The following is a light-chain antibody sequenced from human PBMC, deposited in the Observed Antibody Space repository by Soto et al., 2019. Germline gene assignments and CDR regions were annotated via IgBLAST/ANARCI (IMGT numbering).Light chain of an antibody. CDR2: ASS. Sequence: DIQMTQSPSSLSASVGDRVTITCRASQGISNYLAWFQQKPGKVPELLIYASSTLRSGVPSRFSGSGSGKNFTLPISSLQPEDVATYYCHKYNSAPRTFGQGTKLEIK. CDR3: HKYNSAPRT. V-gene: IGKV1-27*01. J-gene: IGKJ2*01. CDR1: QGISNY.